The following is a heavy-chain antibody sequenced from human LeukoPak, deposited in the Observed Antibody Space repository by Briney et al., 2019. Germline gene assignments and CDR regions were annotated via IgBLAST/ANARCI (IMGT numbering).Heavy chain of an antibody. J-gene: IGHJ5*02. CDR1: GFSFSSYA. D-gene: IGHD6-19*01. V-gene: IGHV3-30-3*01. CDR3: ARESLSGWYDQ. Sequence: PGRSLRLSCAASGFSFSSYAMHWVRLAPGKGLEWVAVISYDGSNKYYTDSVKGRVTISRDHSKNTLNLQMNSLRAEDTALYYCARESLSGWYDQWGQGTLVTVSS. CDR2: ISYDGSNK.